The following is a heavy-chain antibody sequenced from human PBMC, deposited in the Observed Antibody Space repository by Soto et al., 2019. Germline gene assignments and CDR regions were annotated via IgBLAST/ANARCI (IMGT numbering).Heavy chain of an antibody. V-gene: IGHV4-34*01. CDR1: AESFSGYY. J-gene: IGHJ5*02. D-gene: IGHD2-2*01. CDR3: ARGRGYDQRTVTTYNWFDP. Sequence: QLQQWGAGLLKPSETLSLTCAVNAESFSGYYWSWIRQPPGKGLEWLGEINHRGITNYNPSLKSRVTISVDTSKNRFSLKLSSVTAADTAVYYCARGRGYDQRTVTTYNWFDPWGQGTLVTVSS. CDR2: INHRGIT.